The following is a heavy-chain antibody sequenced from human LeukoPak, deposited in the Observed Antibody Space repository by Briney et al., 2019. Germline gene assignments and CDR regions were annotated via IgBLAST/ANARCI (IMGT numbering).Heavy chain of an antibody. V-gene: IGHV3-21*01. J-gene: IGHJ4*02. CDR1: GFTFSSYA. CDR3: APKPTTFGGVIVIGY. Sequence: PGGSLRLSCAASGFTFSSYAMNWVRQAPGKGLEWVSSISSSSSYIYYADSVKGRLTISRDNAKNSLYLQMNSLRAEDTAVYYCAPKPTTFGGVIVIGYWGQGTLVTVSS. D-gene: IGHD3-16*02. CDR2: ISSSSSYI.